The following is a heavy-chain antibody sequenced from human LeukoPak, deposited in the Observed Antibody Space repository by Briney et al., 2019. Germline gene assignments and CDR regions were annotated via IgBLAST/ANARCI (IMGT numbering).Heavy chain of an antibody. Sequence: ASVNVSCKASGGTFTSYYMHWVRPAPGQGLEWVGLINPSGGSTSYAKKVQRRVTMTRDSCTSTVYMELSSRRSEDTAGYYCARCSSSSKWFDPRGEGTLVSVSS. D-gene: IGHD6-6*01. CDR1: GGTFTSYY. V-gene: IGHV1-46*01. CDR3: ARCSSSSKWFDP. CDR2: INPSGGST. J-gene: IGHJ5*02.